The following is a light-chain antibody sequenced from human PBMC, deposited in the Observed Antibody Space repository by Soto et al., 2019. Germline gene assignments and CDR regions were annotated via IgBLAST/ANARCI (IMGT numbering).Light chain of an antibody. CDR3: QVYGRSPLNLT. CDR2: GAS. CDR1: ESVNNNY. V-gene: IGKV3-20*01. Sequence: EIVLTQSPCTLSLSPVERATLPGRVSESVNNNYLSWYQQKPGQAPRLLIYGASSRATGIPDRFSGSGSGTDFTLTISRLESEDFAVYYCQVYGRSPLNLTFGPGTKVDIK. J-gene: IGKJ1*01.